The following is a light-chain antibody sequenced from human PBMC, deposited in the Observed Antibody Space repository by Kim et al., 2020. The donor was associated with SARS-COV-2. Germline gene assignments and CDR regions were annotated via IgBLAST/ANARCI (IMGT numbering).Light chain of an antibody. Sequence: LSPGERATLSCRASQSVSSSYLAWYQQKPGQAPRLIIYGASSRATGIPDRFSGSGSGTDFTLTISRLEPEDFAVYYCQQYGSSPYTFGQGTKLEIK. CDR1: QSVSSSY. V-gene: IGKV3-20*01. J-gene: IGKJ2*01. CDR2: GAS. CDR3: QQYGSSPYT.